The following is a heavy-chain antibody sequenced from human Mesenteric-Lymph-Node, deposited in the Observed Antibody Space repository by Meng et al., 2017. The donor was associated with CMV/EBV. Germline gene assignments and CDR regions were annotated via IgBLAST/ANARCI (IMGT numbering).Heavy chain of an antibody. CDR2: ISSSSSYI. D-gene: IGHD3-22*01. CDR3: ARGGLNYYDRKGY. J-gene: IGHJ4*02. V-gene: IGHV3-21*01. CDR1: GLTFSSYS. Sequence: CASSGLTFSSYSMNWGRQAPGKGLEWVSSISSSSSYIYYADSVKGRFTISRDNAKNSLYLQMNSLRAEDTAVYYCARGGLNYYDRKGYWGQGTLVTVSS.